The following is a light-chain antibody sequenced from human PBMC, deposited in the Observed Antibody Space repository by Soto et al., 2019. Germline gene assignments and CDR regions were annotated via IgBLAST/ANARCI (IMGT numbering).Light chain of an antibody. CDR3: QQSHSTPPLT. CDR2: AAS. Sequence: DIQMTQSPSSLAASVGDGVSISCRASQSISAYLNWYQQKPGKAPKLLIYAASSLQSGVSSRFSGSGSGTDFTLTISSLQPEDFATYYCQQSHSTPPLTFGGGTKVEIK. CDR1: QSISAY. J-gene: IGKJ4*01. V-gene: IGKV1-39*01.